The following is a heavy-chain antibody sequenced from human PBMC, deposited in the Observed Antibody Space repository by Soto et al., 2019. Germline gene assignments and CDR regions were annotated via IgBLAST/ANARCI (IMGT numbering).Heavy chain of an antibody. J-gene: IGHJ4*02. D-gene: IGHD4-4*01. CDR3: ARHRDDYSSDEGFDY. CDR1: GGSISSSSYY. V-gene: IGHV4-39*01. Sequence: QLQLQESGPGLVKPSETLSLTCTVSGGSISSSSYYWGWIRQPPGKGLEWIGSIYYSGSTYYNPSLKSRVTISVDTSKNQFSLKLSSVTAADTAVYYCARHRDDYSSDEGFDYWGQGTLVTVSS. CDR2: IYYSGST.